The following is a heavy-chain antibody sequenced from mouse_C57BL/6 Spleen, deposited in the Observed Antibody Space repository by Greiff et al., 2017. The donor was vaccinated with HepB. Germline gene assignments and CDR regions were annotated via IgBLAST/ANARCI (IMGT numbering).Heavy chain of an antibody. CDR1: GYTFTSYG. CDR3: ARKPGSLYYAMDY. CDR2: IYIGNGYT. V-gene: IGHV1-58*01. J-gene: IGHJ4*01. D-gene: IGHD1-1*01. Sequence: VHVKQSGAELVRPGSSVKMSCKTSGYTFTSYGINWVKQRPGQGLEWIGYIYIGNGYTEYNEKFKGKATLTSDTSSSTAYMQLSSLTSEDSAIYFCARKPGSLYYAMDYWGQGTSGTVSS.